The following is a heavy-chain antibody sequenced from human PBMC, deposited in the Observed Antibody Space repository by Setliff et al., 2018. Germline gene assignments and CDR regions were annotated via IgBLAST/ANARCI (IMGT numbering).Heavy chain of an antibody. CDR3: ARGTYRDFYYFDY. V-gene: IGHV1-69*02. CDR2: IIPTVGIA. Sequence: RASVKVSCKVSGGTSSSYSISWVRQAPGQGLEWMGRIIPTVGIANYAPKFQGRVTITADTSTNTAYMELSSLRSEEDTAVYYCARGTYRDFYYFDYWGQGTLVTVSS. CDR1: GGTSSSYS. J-gene: IGHJ4*02. D-gene: IGHD5-12*01.